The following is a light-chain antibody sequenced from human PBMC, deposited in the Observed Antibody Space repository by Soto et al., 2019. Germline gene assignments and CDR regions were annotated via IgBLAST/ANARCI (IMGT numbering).Light chain of an antibody. CDR1: SSNIGGNY. Sequence: QSVLTQPPSVSAAPGQRVTISCSGSSSNIGGNYVSWYQVVPRTAPKLLIYANHKRHSGIPDRFSGSKSGTSATLGITALDTEDEADYYCGTWDVTLDTVVFGGGTKVTVL. CDR2: ANH. J-gene: IGLJ2*01. CDR3: GTWDVTLDTVV. V-gene: IGLV1-51*01.